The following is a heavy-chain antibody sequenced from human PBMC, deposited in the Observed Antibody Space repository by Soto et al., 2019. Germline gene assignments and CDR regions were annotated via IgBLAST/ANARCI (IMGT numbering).Heavy chain of an antibody. D-gene: IGHD2-2*01. CDR1: GFTVSSNY. J-gene: IGHJ5*02. CDR3: TRAGCSSATCYFTGNWFDP. Sequence: GGSLRLSCAASGFTVSSNYMNWVRQAPGKGLEWVSVIYDGGSTSYADSVKGRFTISRDNSTNTLYLQMNSLRAEDTAVYYCTRAGCSSATCYFTGNWFDPWGQGTLVTVSS. V-gene: IGHV3-53*01. CDR2: IYDGGST.